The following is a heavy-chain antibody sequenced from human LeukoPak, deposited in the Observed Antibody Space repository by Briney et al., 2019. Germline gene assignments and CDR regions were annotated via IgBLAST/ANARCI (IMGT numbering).Heavy chain of an antibody. CDR1: GYTFTGYY. J-gene: IGHJ4*02. V-gene: IGHV1-2*02. Sequence: ASVKVSCKASGYTFTGYYMHWVRQAPGQGLEWMGWINPNSGGTNYAQKFQGRVTMTRDTSISTAYMELSRLRSDDTAVYYCARRSSGYYPLDYWGPGTLVTVSS. CDR3: ARRSSGYYPLDY. D-gene: IGHD3-22*01. CDR2: INPNSGGT.